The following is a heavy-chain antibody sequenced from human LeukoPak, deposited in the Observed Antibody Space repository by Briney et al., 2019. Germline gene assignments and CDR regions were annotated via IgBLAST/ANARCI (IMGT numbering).Heavy chain of an antibody. CDR1: GFTFSSFW. CDR2: IKQDGREK. V-gene: IGHV3-7*03. CDR3: VRGAGAIDG. Sequence: HPGGSLRLSCAVSGFTFSSFWMTWVRQAPGKGLEWVANIKQDGREKYYVDSVKGRFTISRDNAKNSLYLEMNSLRVEDTAVYHCVRGAGAIDGWGQGILVIVSS. J-gene: IGHJ4*02. D-gene: IGHD3-10*01.